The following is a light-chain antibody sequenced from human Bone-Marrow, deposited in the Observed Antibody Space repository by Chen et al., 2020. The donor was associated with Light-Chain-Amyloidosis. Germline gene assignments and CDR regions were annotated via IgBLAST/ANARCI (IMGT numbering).Light chain of an antibody. Sequence: SSVLTQDPVVSVALGQTVTITCRGDSLRGYYASWYQQKPGQAPVLVLFGKNNRPSGLPDRFSGSTSGNTASLTITGAQAEDEADYYCNSRDSSNRWVFGGGTKLTVL. CDR2: GKN. CDR3: NSRDSSNRWV. CDR1: SLRGYY. V-gene: IGLV3-19*01. J-gene: IGLJ3*02.